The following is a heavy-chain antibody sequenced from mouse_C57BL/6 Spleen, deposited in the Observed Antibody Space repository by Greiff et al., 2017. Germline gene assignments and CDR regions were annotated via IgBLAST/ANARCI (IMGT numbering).Heavy chain of an antibody. V-gene: IGHV1-19*01. D-gene: IGHD3-2*02. CDR2: INPYNGGT. CDR1: GYTFTDYY. J-gene: IGHJ4*01. Sequence: EVQVVESGPVLVKPGASVKMSCKASGYTFTDYYMNWVKQSHGKSLEWIGVINPYNGGTSYNQKFKGKATLTVDKSSSTAYMELNSLTSEDSAVYYCASQGAMDYWGQRTSVTVSS. CDR3: ASQGAMDY.